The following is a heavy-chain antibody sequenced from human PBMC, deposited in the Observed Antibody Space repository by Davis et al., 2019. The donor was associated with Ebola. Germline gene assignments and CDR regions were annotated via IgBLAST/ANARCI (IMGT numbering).Heavy chain of an antibody. CDR3: ARGLAIWSGSTLYYYYGMDV. D-gene: IGHD3-3*01. CDR1: GFTFSGYW. J-gene: IGHJ6*02. Sequence: GGSLRLSCAASGFTFSGYWMSWVRQAPGKGLEWVANIKQDGSEKYYVDSVKGRFTISRDNAKNSLYLQMNSLRAEDTAVYYCARGLAIWSGSTLYYYYGMDVWGQGTTVTVSS. CDR2: IKQDGSEK. V-gene: IGHV3-7*01.